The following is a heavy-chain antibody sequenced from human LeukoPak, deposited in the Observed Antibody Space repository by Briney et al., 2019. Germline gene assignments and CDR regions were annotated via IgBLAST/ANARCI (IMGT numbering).Heavy chain of an antibody. D-gene: IGHD1-14*01. Sequence: GGSLRLSCAASGFSLSNYGMHWVRQAPGKGLEWVAAIFYDGNTKHYADSVKGRFTISRDISKNTFYMQMNSLTAEDTAVYYCARDHRPEIQYYYMDGWGKGTTVAVSS. CDR2: IFYDGNTK. CDR3: ARDHRPEIQYYYMDG. J-gene: IGHJ6*03. V-gene: IGHV3-33*01. CDR1: GFSLSNYG.